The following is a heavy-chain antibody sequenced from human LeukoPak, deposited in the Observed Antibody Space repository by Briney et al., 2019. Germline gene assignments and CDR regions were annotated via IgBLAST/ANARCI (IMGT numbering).Heavy chain of an antibody. D-gene: IGHD2-2*02. Sequence: SETLSLTCTVSGGSISSYYWSWIRQPPGKGLEWMGYIYYSGSTNYNPSLKSRVTISVDTSKNQFSLKLSSVTAADTAVYYCAREVVVVPAAIPAYYFDYWGQGTLVTVSS. V-gene: IGHV4-59*01. J-gene: IGHJ4*02. CDR2: IYYSGST. CDR1: GGSISSYY. CDR3: AREVVVVPAAIPAYYFDY.